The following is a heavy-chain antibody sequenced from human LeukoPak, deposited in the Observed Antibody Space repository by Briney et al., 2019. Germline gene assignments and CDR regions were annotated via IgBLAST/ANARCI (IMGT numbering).Heavy chain of an antibody. CDR3: ARERTLYGSGSYARLFDY. V-gene: IGHV4-59*01. Sequence: PSETLSLTCTVSGGSISSYYWSWIRQPPGKGLEWIGCIYYSGSTNYNPSLKSRVTISVDTSKNQFSLKLSSVTAADTAVYYCARERTLYGSGSYARLFDYWGQGTLVTVSS. CDR2: IYYSGST. CDR1: GGSISSYY. J-gene: IGHJ4*02. D-gene: IGHD3-10*01.